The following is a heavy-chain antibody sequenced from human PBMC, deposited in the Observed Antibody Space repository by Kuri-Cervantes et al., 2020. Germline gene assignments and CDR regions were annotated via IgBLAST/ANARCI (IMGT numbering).Heavy chain of an antibody. D-gene: IGHD6-25*01. J-gene: IGHJ4*02. CDR2: ISSGGDRT. Sequence: GESLKISCTASGFNFMNYAMNWVRQTPGRGLEWVSAISSGGDRTYVADSAKGRFTISRDNSKNTLYVQMSSPRPEDTAVYYCARGGGYSFQYPSDFWGQGTLVTVSS. CDR3: ARGGGYSFQYPSDF. CDR1: GFNFMNYA. V-gene: IGHV3-23*01.